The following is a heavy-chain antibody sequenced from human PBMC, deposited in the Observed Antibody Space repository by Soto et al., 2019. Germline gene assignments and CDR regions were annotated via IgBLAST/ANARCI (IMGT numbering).Heavy chain of an antibody. Sequence: PSETLSLTCTVSGGSISIYYWSWIRQPPGKGLEWIGYIYYSGSTNYNPSLKSRVTISVDTSKNQFSLKLSSVTAADTAVYYCASVGSPLYYFDYWGQGTLVTVSS. CDR1: GGSISIYY. CDR2: IYYSGST. V-gene: IGHV4-59*01. J-gene: IGHJ4*02. CDR3: ASVGSPLYYFDY. D-gene: IGHD1-26*01.